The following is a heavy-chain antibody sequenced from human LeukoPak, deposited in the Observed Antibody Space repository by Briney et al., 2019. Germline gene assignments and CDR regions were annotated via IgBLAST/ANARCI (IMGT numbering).Heavy chain of an antibody. D-gene: IGHD1-26*01. V-gene: IGHV3-48*03. CDR2: ISSSGSTI. CDR1: GFTFSSYE. Sequence: GWSLRLSCAASGFTFSSYEMNWVRQTPGKGLEWVSYISSSGSTIYYADSVKGRFTISRDNAKNSLYLQMNSLRAEDTAVYYCARTGGSHPYYFEYWGQGTLVTVSS. CDR3: ARTGGSHPYYFEY. J-gene: IGHJ4*02.